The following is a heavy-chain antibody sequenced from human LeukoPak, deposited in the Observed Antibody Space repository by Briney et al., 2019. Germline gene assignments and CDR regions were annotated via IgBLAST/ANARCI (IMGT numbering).Heavy chain of an antibody. CDR2: IYTSENT. J-gene: IGHJ6*03. Sequence: SETLSLTCTVSGGYIGSYYWSWIRQPAGRGLEWIGRIYTSENTDYNPSLKSRVTMSVDMSTSQFSLRLTSVTAADTAVYYCAREGDYGDYSKSFYYMDVWGKGTTVTVSS. CDR3: AREGDYGDYSKSFYYMDV. D-gene: IGHD4-17*01. CDR1: GGYIGSYY. V-gene: IGHV4-4*07.